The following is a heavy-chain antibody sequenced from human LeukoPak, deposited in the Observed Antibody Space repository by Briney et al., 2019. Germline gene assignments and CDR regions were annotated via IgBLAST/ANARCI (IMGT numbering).Heavy chain of an antibody. Sequence: SETLSLTCTVSGGSIISYYWSWIRQPAGKGLEWIGRIYTSGSTNYNPSLKSRVTMSVDTSKNQFSLKLSSVTAADTAVYYCARDRTVAAHLPGYFDYWGQGTLVTVSS. V-gene: IGHV4-4*07. D-gene: IGHD6-6*01. CDR3: ARDRTVAAHLPGYFDY. CDR1: GGSIISYY. J-gene: IGHJ4*02. CDR2: IYTSGST.